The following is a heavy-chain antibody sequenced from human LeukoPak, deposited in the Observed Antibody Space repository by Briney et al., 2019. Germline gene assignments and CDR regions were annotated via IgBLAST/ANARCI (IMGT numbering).Heavy chain of an antibody. Sequence: GGSLRLSCAASGFIFSNAWMSWVRQAPGKGLEWVGRIKTKTDGGTTDYAAPVIGRFTISRDDSKNTLYLQMNSLKTEDTAVYYCTTDLIIAGYFDYWGQGALVTVSS. CDR3: TTDLIIAGYFDY. J-gene: IGHJ4*02. D-gene: IGHD1-26*01. V-gene: IGHV3-15*01. CDR2: IKTKTDGGTT. CDR1: GFIFSNAW.